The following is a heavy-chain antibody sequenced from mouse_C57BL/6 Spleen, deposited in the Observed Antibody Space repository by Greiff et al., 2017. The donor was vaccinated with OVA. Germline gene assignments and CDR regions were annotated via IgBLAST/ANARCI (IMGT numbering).Heavy chain of an antibody. V-gene: IGHV1-72*01. CDR2: IDPNSGGT. CDR1: GYTFTSYW. Sequence: QVQLKQPGAELVKPGASVKLSCKASGYTFTSYWMHWVKQRPGRGLEWIGRIDPNSGGTKYNEKFKSKATLTVDKPSSTAYIQLSSLTSEDSAVYYCARIPYGNYVGYAMDYWGQGTSVTVSS. J-gene: IGHJ4*01. CDR3: ARIPYGNYVGYAMDY. D-gene: IGHD2-1*01.